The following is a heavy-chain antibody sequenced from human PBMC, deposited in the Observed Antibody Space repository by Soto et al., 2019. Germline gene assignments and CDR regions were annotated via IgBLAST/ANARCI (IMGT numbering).Heavy chain of an antibody. CDR3: ARPNRPSHDAFDI. V-gene: IGHV3-7*01. J-gene: IGHJ3*02. Sequence: EVQLVESGGGLVQPGGSLRLSCAASGFTFSSYWMSWVRQAPGKGLEWVANIKQDGSEKYYVDSVKGRFTISRDNAKNSLYLQMNSLRAEDTAVYYGARPNRPSHDAFDIWGQGTMVTVSS. CDR1: GFTFSSYW. CDR2: IKQDGSEK.